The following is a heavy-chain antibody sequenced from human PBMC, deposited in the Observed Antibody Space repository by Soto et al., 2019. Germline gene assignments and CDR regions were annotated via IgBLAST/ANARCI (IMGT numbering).Heavy chain of an antibody. CDR1: GGSISSGGYY. CDR3: ARAATHVEDLLLWFGELSPLFDY. V-gene: IGHV4-31*03. Sequence: SETLSLTCTVSGGSISSGGYYWSWIRQHPGKGLEWIGYIYYSGSTYYNPSLKSRVTISVDTSKNQFSLKLSSVTAADTAVYYCARAATHVEDLLLWFGELSPLFDYWGQGTLVTVSS. CDR2: IYYSGST. D-gene: IGHD3-10*01. J-gene: IGHJ4*02.